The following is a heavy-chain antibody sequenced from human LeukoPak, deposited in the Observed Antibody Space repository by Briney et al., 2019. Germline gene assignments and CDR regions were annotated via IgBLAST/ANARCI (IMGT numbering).Heavy chain of an antibody. D-gene: IGHD4-17*01. V-gene: IGHV1-18*01. CDR1: GYTFNRYG. J-gene: IGHJ4*02. Sequence: ASVKVSCKASGYTFNRYGITWVRQAPGQGLEWMGWISAYNGNTNYAQKLQGRVTMTTDTSTSTAYMELRSLRSDDTAVYYCARDFPFGDYIPHFDYWGQGTLVTVSS. CDR2: ISAYNGNT. CDR3: ARDFPFGDYIPHFDY.